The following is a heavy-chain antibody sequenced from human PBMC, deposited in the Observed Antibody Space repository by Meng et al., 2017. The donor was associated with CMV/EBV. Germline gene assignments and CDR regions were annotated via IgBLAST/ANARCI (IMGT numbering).Heavy chain of an antibody. J-gene: IGHJ5*02. CDR2: ISSSSSYI. Sequence: GESLKISCAASGFTFSSYSMNWVRQAPGKGPEWVSSISSSSSYIYYADSVKGRFTISRDNAKNSLYLQMNSLRAEDTAVYYCARIGERWFDPWGQGTLVTVSS. CDR3: ARIGERWFDP. CDR1: GFTFSSYS. V-gene: IGHV3-21*01.